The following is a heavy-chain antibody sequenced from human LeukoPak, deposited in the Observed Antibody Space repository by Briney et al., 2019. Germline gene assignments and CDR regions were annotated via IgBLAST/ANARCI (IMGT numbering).Heavy chain of an antibody. J-gene: IGHJ4*02. CDR2: ISSSSSYV. CDR3: AKARNYYDSSGYYFGY. Sequence: GGSLRLSCAASGSTFSIYFMNWVRQAPGKGLEWVSAISSSSSYVYYADSVKGRFTISRDNSKNTLYLQMNSLRAEDTAVYYCAKARNYYDSSGYYFGYWGQGTLVTVSS. CDR1: GSTFSIYF. D-gene: IGHD3-22*01. V-gene: IGHV3-21*01.